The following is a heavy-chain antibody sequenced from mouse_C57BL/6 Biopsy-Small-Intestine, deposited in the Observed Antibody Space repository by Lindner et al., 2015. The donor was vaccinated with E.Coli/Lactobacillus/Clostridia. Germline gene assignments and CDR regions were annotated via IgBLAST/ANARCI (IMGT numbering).Heavy chain of an antibody. CDR1: GYTFTSSD. V-gene: IGHV1-81*01. CDR3: ARAIAASYVVLNWFDP. D-gene: IGHD2-12*01. J-gene: IGHJ4*01. CDR2: INPNSGNT. Sequence: SVKVSCKASGYTFTSSDINWVRQATGQGLEWMGWINPNSGNTGYVQKFQGRVTMTRNTSISTAYMELSSLRSEDTAVYYCARAIAASYVVLNWFDPWGQGTLVTVSS.